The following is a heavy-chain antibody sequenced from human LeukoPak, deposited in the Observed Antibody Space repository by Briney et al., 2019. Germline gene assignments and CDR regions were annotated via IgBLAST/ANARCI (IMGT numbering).Heavy chain of an antibody. J-gene: IGHJ4*02. V-gene: IGHV3-23*01. CDR2: ISGGGDKT. CDR3: AKGLYSGSYDGFDS. CDR1: GFTFDNYA. Sequence: GGSLRLSCAASGFTFDNYAITWVRQAPGEGLEWVSAISGGGDKTFYADSVKGRFTISRDNSKNTVFLQMNSLRAEDTAVYYCAKGLYSGSYDGFDSWGQGALVTVSS. D-gene: IGHD1-26*01.